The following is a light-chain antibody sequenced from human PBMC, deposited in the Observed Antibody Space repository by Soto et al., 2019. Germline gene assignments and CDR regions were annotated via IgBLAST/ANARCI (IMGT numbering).Light chain of an antibody. J-gene: IGKJ1*01. CDR2: RAS. CDR1: QSISDW. Sequence: DIQMTQSPSTLSASVGDRVTITCRASQSISDWLAWYQQKPGKAPKLLIYRASTLESGVPSRFSGSGSGTEFTLTISSLQPDDFATYCCQQFNTYPWTFGQGTKVEVK. CDR3: QQFNTYPWT. V-gene: IGKV1-5*03.